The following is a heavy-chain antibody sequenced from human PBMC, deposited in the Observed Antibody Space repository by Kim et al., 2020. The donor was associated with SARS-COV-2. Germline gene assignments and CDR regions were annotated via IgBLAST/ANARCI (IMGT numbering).Heavy chain of an antibody. Sequence: VKGLFTISRDNSKNTLFLQMNSLRAEDTAVYYCAKERTYYYDSSGFYYDYWGQGTLVTVSS. D-gene: IGHD3-22*01. CDR3: AKERTYYYDSSGFYYDY. J-gene: IGHJ4*02. V-gene: IGHV3-30*02.